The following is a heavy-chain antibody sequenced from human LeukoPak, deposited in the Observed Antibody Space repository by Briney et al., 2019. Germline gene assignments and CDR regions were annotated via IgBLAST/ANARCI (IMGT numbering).Heavy chain of an antibody. CDR3: ARDSRGLISVAGIDY. V-gene: IGHV3-30-3*01. CDR2: ISYDGSNK. J-gene: IGHJ4*02. Sequence: GGSLRLSCAASGFTFGRYALHWVRQAPAKGLEWVAVISYDGSNKYYADSVKGRFTISRDSSKNTVSLQMNSLRAEDTAMYCCARDSRGLISVAGIDYWGQGTLVTVSS. CDR1: GFTFGRYA. D-gene: IGHD6-19*01.